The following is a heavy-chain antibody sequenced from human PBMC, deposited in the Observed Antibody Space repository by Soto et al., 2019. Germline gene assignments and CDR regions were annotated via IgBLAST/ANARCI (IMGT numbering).Heavy chain of an antibody. CDR3: ARDWYSNALAPHAFDI. D-gene: IGHD5-18*01. J-gene: IGHJ3*02. CDR1: GFTFSSYS. V-gene: IGHV3-48*02. CDR2: ISTSSSNI. Sequence: EVQLVESGGGLVQPGESLRLSCAASGFTFSSYSLNWVRQAPGKGLEWVSYISTSSSNIYYADSVKGRFAISRDNANNSLYLQMNSLRDGDTAVYYCARDWYSNALAPHAFDIWGQGTMVIVSS.